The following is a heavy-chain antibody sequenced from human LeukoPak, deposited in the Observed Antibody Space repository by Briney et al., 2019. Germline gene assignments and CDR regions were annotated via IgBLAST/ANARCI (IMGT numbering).Heavy chain of an antibody. J-gene: IGHJ2*01. CDR1: GYSFTTYW. CDR3: ARHGSLNWYFDL. Sequence: GESLKISCKASGYSFTTYWIAWVRQMPGKGLEWMGMIYPGDSDTRYSPSFQGQITISVDKSISIAYLQWSSLKASDTAMYYCARHGSLNWYFDLWGRGTLVTVSS. V-gene: IGHV5-51*01. CDR2: IYPGDSDT.